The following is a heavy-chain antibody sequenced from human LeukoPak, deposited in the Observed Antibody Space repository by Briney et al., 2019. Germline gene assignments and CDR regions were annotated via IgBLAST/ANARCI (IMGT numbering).Heavy chain of an antibody. Sequence: SETLSLTCTVSGGSISSGDYYWSWIGQPPGKGLEWIGYIYYSGSAYYNPSLKSRVTISVDTSKNQFSLKLSSVTAADTAVYYCATRLLLWFGELGWFDPWGQGTLVTVSS. CDR1: GGSISSGDYY. J-gene: IGHJ5*02. D-gene: IGHD3-10*01. V-gene: IGHV4-30-4*01. CDR3: ATRLLLWFGELGWFDP. CDR2: IYYSGSA.